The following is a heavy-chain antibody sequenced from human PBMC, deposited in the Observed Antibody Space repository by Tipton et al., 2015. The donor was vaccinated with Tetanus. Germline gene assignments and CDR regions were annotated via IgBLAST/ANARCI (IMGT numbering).Heavy chain of an antibody. Sequence: SLRLSCAASGFTFSSYSMNWVRQAPGKGLEWVSSISSSSSYIYYADSVKGRFTISRDNAKNSLYLQMNSLRAEDTAVYYCARVSTPGAAAPYFDYWGQGTLVTVSS. CDR1: GFTFSSYS. CDR3: ARVSTPGAAAPYFDY. J-gene: IGHJ4*02. D-gene: IGHD6-13*01. CDR2: ISSSSSYI. V-gene: IGHV3-21*01.